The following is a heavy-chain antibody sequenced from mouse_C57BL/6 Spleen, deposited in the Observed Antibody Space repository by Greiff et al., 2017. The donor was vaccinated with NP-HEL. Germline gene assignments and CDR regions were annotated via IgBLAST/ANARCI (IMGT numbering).Heavy chain of an antibody. CDR2: IYPRDGST. CDR1: GYTFTSYD. V-gene: IGHV1-85*01. J-gene: IGHJ1*03. D-gene: IGHD1-1*01. CDR3: ATDYYGSSYDWYFDV. Sequence: VMLVESGPELVKPGASVKLSCKASGYTFTSYDINWVKQRPGQGLEWIGWIYPRDGSTKYNEKFKGKATLTVDTSSSTAYMELHSLTSEDSAVYYCATDYYGSSYDWYFDVWGTGTTVTVSS.